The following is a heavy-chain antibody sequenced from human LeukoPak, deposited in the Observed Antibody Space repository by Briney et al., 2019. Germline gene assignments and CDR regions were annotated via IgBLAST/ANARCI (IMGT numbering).Heavy chain of an antibody. CDR1: GYTFTTYN. CDR2: ITADNGNT. D-gene: IGHD3-16*01. J-gene: IGHJ6*03. V-gene: IGHV1-18*01. CDR3: ARDGGYYYYMDV. Sequence: ASVKVSCKASGYTFTTYNINWVRQAPGQGLEWMGWITADNGNTNYAQKLQGRVTMTTDTSTSTAYMELRSLRSDDTALYYCARDGGYYYYMDVWGKGTTVTVSS.